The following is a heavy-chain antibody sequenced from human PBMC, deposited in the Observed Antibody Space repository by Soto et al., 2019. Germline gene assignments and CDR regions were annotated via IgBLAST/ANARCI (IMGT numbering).Heavy chain of an antibody. Sequence: QVQLVQSGAEEKKPGASVKVSCKASGYTFTSYAMHWVRQAPGQRLEWMGWINAGNGNTKYSQKFQGRVTITRDTSASTAYMELSSLRSEATAVYYCARGRFGKTLDLFDYWGQGTLVTVSS. CDR2: INAGNGNT. J-gene: IGHJ4*02. D-gene: IGHD3-10*01. CDR1: GYTFTSYA. CDR3: ARGRFGKTLDLFDY. V-gene: IGHV1-3*05.